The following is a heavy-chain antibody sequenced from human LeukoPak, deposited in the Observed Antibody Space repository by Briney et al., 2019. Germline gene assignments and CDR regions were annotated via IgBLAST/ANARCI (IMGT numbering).Heavy chain of an antibody. CDR3: ARVGYYCSSTSCYGLNYYYYYYMDV. CDR1: GGSISIYY. D-gene: IGHD2-2*01. Sequence: SETLSLTCTVSGGSISIYYWSWIRQPPGKGLEWIGYIYYSGSTNYNPSLKSRVTISVDTSKNQFSLKLSSVTAADTAVYYCARVGYYCSSTSCYGLNYYYYYYMDVWGKGTTVTVSS. CDR2: IYYSGST. V-gene: IGHV4-59*01. J-gene: IGHJ6*03.